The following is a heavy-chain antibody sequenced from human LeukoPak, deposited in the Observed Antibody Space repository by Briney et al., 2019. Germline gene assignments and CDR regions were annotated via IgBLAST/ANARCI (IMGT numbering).Heavy chain of an antibody. Sequence: KPSETLSLTCTVSVRSFSSSSYYWGWIPPPPGKGLEWIGEVSLSGLPNYNPSLSSRAIMTVDTSNNHLSLKLTSVTAADTAVYYCSRENGAFSPFGYWGQGTLVTVSS. V-gene: IGHV4-39*07. D-gene: IGHD2-8*01. CDR1: VRSFSSSSYY. CDR3: SRENGAFSPFGY. CDR2: VSLSGLP. J-gene: IGHJ4*02.